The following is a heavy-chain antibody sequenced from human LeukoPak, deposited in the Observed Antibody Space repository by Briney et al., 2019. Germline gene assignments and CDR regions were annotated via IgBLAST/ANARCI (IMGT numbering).Heavy chain of an antibody. CDR2: INPSGGST. Sequence: ASVKVSCKASGYTFTSYYMHWVRQAPGQGLEWMGIINPSGGSTSYAQKFQGRVTMTRDTSTSTVYMELSSLRSEDTAVYYCARDLIAVAGRDYYYGMDVWGQGTTVTVSS. D-gene: IGHD6-19*01. CDR1: GYTFTSYY. V-gene: IGHV1-46*01. CDR3: ARDLIAVAGRDYYYGMDV. J-gene: IGHJ6*02.